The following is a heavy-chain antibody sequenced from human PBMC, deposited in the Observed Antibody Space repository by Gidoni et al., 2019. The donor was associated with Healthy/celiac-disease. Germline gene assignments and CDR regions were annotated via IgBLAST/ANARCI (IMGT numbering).Heavy chain of an antibody. CDR3: AKDALGGNYDIVTYYYGMDV. V-gene: IGHV3-23*01. CDR1: AFTFSSYA. J-gene: IGHJ6*02. Sequence: EVQLLASAGGLVQPAVSLTLSCAASAFTFSSYAMSWVRQAPGKGLEWDSTISGSGGSTYYADSVKGRFTISRDNSKNTLYLQMNSLRAEDTAVYYCAKDALGGNYDIVTYYYGMDVWGQGTTVTVSS. D-gene: IGHD3-9*01. CDR2: ISGSGGST.